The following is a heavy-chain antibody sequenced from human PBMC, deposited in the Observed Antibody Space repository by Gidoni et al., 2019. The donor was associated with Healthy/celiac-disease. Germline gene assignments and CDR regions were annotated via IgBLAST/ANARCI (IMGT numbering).Heavy chain of an antibody. CDR3: LVGAEGGTGSDY. V-gene: IGHV3-9*01. D-gene: IGHD1-26*01. J-gene: IGHJ4*02. Sequence: EVQLVESGGGLVQPGRSLRLSCAASGFTFDDYAMHWVRQAPGKGLEWVSGISWNSGSIGYADSVKGRFTISRDNAKNSLYLQMNSLRAEDTALYYCLVGAEGGTGSDYWGQGTLVTVSS. CDR1: GFTFDDYA. CDR2: ISWNSGSI.